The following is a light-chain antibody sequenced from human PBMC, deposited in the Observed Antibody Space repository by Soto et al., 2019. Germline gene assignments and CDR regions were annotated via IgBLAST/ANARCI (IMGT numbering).Light chain of an antibody. Sequence: AIQMTQSPSSLSASVGDRVTITCRASQDIRNDLGWYQQKPGKAPKILINAASRLQGGVPSRFSGSGSGTDFILTISSLQPEDFATYYCLQDYNYPRTFGQGTKVEIK. V-gene: IGKV1-6*02. CDR3: LQDYNYPRT. CDR1: QDIRND. J-gene: IGKJ1*01. CDR2: AAS.